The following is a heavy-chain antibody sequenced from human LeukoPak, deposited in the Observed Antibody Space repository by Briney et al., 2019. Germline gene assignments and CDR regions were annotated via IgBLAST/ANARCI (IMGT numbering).Heavy chain of an antibody. J-gene: IGHJ4*02. CDR2: IIPIFGTA. CDR3: ARLGDYGDYYFDY. V-gene: IGHV1-69*13. CDR1: GYTFTSYD. Sequence: ASVKVSCKASGYTFTSYDISWVRQAPGQGLEWMGGIIPIFGTANYAQKFQGRVTITADESTSTAYMELSSLRSEDTAVYYCARLGDYGDYYFDYWGQGTLVTVSS. D-gene: IGHD4-17*01.